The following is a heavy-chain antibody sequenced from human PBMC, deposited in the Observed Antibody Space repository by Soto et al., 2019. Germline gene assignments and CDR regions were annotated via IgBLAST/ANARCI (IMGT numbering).Heavy chain of an antibody. V-gene: IGHV1-69*01. D-gene: IGHD1-1*01. CDR2: IIPIFGTA. CDR1: GGTFSSYA. J-gene: IGHJ6*02. Sequence: QVQLVQSGAEVKKPGSSVKVSCKASGGTFSSYAISWVRQAPGQGLEWMGGIIPIFGTANYAQKFQGRVTITADEPTSTAYMELSSLRSEDTAVYYCARVDGEPRGASGTYYYYYGMDVWGQGTTVTVSS. CDR3: ARVDGEPRGASGTYYYYYGMDV.